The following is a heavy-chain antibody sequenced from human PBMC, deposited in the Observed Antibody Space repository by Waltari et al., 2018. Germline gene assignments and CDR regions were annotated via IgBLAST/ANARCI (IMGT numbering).Heavy chain of an antibody. CDR3: AKHGGYCSSTSCHFDY. CDR2: ISGSGGST. J-gene: IGHJ4*02. CDR1: GFTFSSYA. V-gene: IGHV3-23*01. D-gene: IGHD2-2*01. Sequence: EVQLLESGGGLVQPGGSLRLSCAASGFTFSSYAMSWVRQAPGKGLEWVPAISGSGGSTYYADSVKGRFTISRDNSKNTLYLKMNSLRAEDTAVYYCAKHGGYCSSTSCHFDYWGQGTLVTVSS.